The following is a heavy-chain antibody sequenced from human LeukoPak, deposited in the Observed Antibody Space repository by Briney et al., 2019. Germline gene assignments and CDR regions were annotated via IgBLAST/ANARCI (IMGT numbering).Heavy chain of an antibody. Sequence: PSETLSLTRTVSGGSISSYYWSWIRQPPGKGLEWIGYIYYSGSTNYNPSLKSRVTISVDTSKNQFSLKLSSVTAADTAVYYCARDRGGYYPAFDYWGQGTLVTVSS. J-gene: IGHJ4*02. CDR2: IYYSGST. D-gene: IGHD3-22*01. CDR3: ARDRGGYYPAFDY. CDR1: GGSISSYY. V-gene: IGHV4-59*01.